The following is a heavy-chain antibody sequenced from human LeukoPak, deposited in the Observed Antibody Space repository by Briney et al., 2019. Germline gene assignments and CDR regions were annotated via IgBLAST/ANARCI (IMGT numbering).Heavy chain of an antibody. Sequence: PSETLSLTCTVSGGSISSYYWSWIRQPPGKGLEWIGYIYYSGSTNYSPSLKSRVTISVDTSKNQFSLKLSSVTAADTAVYYCAAATKYQLRDYWGQGTLVTVSS. D-gene: IGHD2-2*01. V-gene: IGHV4-59*08. CDR3: AAATKYQLRDY. CDR2: IYYSGST. J-gene: IGHJ4*02. CDR1: GGSISSYY.